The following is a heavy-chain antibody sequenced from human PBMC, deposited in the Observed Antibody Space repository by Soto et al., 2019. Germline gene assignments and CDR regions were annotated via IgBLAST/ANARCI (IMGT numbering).Heavy chain of an antibody. CDR2: ALARGGGA. Sequence: PGGSLRLSCAASGFTFSSYAVSWVRQAPGKGLEWVSTALARGGGAYYADSVKGRFTASRDNSKNTLSLQMNAMRAEDTAIYYCAKASLLNYPGPSYFDSWGQGTLVTVSS. CDR1: GFTFSSYA. D-gene: IGHD1-7*01. J-gene: IGHJ4*02. CDR3: AKASLLNYPGPSYFDS. V-gene: IGHV3-23*01.